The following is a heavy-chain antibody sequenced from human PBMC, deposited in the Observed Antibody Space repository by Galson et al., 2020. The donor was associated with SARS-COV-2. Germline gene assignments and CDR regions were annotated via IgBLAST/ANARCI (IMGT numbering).Heavy chain of an antibody. J-gene: IGHJ4*02. CDR2: INPSGGST. Sequence: ASVKVSCKASGYTFTSYYMHWVRQAPGQGLAWMGIINPSGGSTSYAQKFQGRVTMTRDTSTSTVYMELSSLRSEDTAVYYCARDRSYCSGGSCYYFDYWGQGTLVTVSS. CDR1: GYTFTSYY. CDR3: ARDRSYCSGGSCYYFDY. D-gene: IGHD2-15*01. V-gene: IGHV1-46*01.